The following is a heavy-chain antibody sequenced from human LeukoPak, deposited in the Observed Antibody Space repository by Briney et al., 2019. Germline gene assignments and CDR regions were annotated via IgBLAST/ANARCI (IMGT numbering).Heavy chain of an antibody. Sequence: RASVKVSCKASGYTFTSYGISWVRQAPGQGLEWMGWISAYNGNTNYAQKLQGRVTMTTDTSTSTAYMELRSLRSDDTAVYYCAREGQDKEGPLRSFDYWGQGTLVTVSS. D-gene: IGHD5/OR15-5a*01. J-gene: IGHJ4*02. CDR3: AREGQDKEGPLRSFDY. V-gene: IGHV1-18*01. CDR1: GYTFTSYG. CDR2: ISAYNGNT.